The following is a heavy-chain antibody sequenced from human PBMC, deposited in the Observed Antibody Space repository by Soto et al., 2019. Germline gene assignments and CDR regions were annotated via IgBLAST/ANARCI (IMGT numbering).Heavy chain of an antibody. V-gene: IGHV1-69*01. CDR1: GGTFSSYA. Sequence: QVQLVQSGAEVKKPGSSVKVSCKASGGTFSSYAISWVRQAPGQGLEWMGGIIPIFGTANYAQKFQGRVTITADESTSTAYMELSSLRSEDTAVYYCAREGYSSSSPYYYGRDVWGQGTTVTVSS. CDR2: IIPIFGTA. CDR3: AREGYSSSSPYYYGRDV. J-gene: IGHJ6*02. D-gene: IGHD6-6*01.